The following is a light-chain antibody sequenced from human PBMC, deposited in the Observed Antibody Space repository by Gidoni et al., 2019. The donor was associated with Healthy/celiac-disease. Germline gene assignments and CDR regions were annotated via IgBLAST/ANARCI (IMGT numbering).Light chain of an antibody. CDR2: DVS. CDR3: SSYTSSSTPVV. V-gene: IGLV2-14*01. J-gene: IGLJ2*01. Sequence: QSALTHPAPVSGSPGQSIPISCTGASSDVGGYNYVSWYQQHPGKAPKLMIYDVSNRPSGVSNRFSGSKSGNTASLTISGLQAEDEADYYCSSYTSSSTPVVFGGGTKLTVL. CDR1: SSDVGGYNY.